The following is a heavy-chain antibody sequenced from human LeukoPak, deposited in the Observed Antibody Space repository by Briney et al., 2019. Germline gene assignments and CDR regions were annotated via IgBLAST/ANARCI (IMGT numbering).Heavy chain of an antibody. CDR3: ARVSFAAASTGYYYIYMDV. Sequence: SETLSLTCTVSGYSISSYYWSWIRQPPAKGVEWIGYIYYSGSTNYNPSLQSRLAIVVDTSNNQLFLKQISVPAADTAVYYCARVSFAAASTGYYYIYMDVGGKRTTVTISS. CDR1: GYSISSYY. CDR2: IYYSGST. D-gene: IGHD6-13*01. J-gene: IGHJ6*03. V-gene: IGHV4-59*01.